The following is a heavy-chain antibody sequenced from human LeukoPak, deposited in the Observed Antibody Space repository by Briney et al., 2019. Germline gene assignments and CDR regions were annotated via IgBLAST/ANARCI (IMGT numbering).Heavy chain of an antibody. CDR1: GGSISSFY. J-gene: IGHJ6*02. V-gene: IGHV4-59*08. Sequence: SETLSLTCTVSGGSISSFYWSWIRQPPGKGLEWIGYIFYSGSTNYNPSLKSRVTMSVATSKNQFSLKLSSVTAADTAVYYCARHTPVPLPSGFYFEMDVWGQGTTVTVSS. D-gene: IGHD2-15*01. CDR2: IFYSGST. CDR3: ARHTPVPLPSGFYFEMDV.